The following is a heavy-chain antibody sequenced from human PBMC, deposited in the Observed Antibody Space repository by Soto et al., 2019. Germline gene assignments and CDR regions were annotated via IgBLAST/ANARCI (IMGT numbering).Heavy chain of an antibody. J-gene: IGHJ6*02. CDR2: IYYSGST. Sequence: PSETLSLTCTVSGGSISSGGYYWSWIRQHPGKGLEWIGYIYYSGSTYYNPSLKSRVTISVDTSKNQFSLKLSSVAAADTAVYYCARDRGFWSGYCTTTYGMDVWGQGTTVTVSS. V-gene: IGHV4-31*03. D-gene: IGHD3-3*01. CDR3: ARDRGFWSGYCTTTYGMDV. CDR1: GGSISSGGYY.